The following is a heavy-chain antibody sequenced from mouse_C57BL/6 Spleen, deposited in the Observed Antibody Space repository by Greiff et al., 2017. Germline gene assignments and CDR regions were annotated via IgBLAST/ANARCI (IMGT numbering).Heavy chain of an antibody. CDR3: ARPLLAYAMDY. Sequence: EVKLMESGGGLVKPGGSLKLSCAASGFTFSDYGMHWVRQAPEQGLEWVAYISSGSSTIYYADTVKGRFTLSRDNAKNTLFLQMTSLRSEDTALYYYARPLLAYAMDYWGQGTSVTVSS. CDR2: ISSGSSTI. J-gene: IGHJ4*01. D-gene: IGHD1-2*01. CDR1: GFTFSDYG. V-gene: IGHV5-17*01.